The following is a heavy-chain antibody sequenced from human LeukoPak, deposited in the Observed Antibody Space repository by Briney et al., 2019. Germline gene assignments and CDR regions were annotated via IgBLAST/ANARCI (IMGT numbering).Heavy chain of an antibody. Sequence: PGGSLRLSCAASGFTFSSYSMNWVRQAPGKGPEWVPSISSSSSYIYYADSVKGRFTISRDNAKNSLYLQMNSLRAEDTAVYYCASYCSSTSCYTDLDYWGQGTLVTVSS. D-gene: IGHD2-2*02. CDR1: GFTFSSYS. J-gene: IGHJ4*02. V-gene: IGHV3-21*01. CDR3: ASYCSSTSCYTDLDY. CDR2: ISSSSSYI.